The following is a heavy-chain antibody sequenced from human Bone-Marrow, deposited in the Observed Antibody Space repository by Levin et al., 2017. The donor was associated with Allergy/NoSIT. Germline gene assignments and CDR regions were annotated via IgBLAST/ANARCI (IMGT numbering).Heavy chain of an antibody. V-gene: IGHV3-21*01. CDR2: ITNTFSDK. J-gene: IGHJ4*02. CDR1: GFTFRSYT. Sequence: GESLKISCAASGFTFRSYTMNWVRQAPGKGLEWVATITNTFSDKYYADSVQGRFSISRDDAESSLYLQMNSLTADDTAVYYCAAEYYTGSSGFDYWGLGTQVTVTS. D-gene: IGHD3-22*01. CDR3: AAEYYTGSSGFDY.